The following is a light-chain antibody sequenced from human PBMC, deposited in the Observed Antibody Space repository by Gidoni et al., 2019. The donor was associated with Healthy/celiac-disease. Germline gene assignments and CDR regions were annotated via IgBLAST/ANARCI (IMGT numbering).Light chain of an antibody. CDR2: EVS. J-gene: IGLJ1*01. V-gene: IGLV2-14*01. Sequence: QSALTQPASVSGSPGQSITISCTGTSSDVGGYNYVSWYQQHPGKAPKLMNYEVSTRPSGVSNRFSGSKSGNTASLTISGLQAEDEADYYCSSYTSSSTPYVFGTGTKVTVL. CDR1: SSDVGGYNY. CDR3: SSYTSSSTPYV.